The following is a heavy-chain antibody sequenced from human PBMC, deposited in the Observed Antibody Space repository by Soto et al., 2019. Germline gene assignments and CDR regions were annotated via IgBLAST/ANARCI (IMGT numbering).Heavy chain of an antibody. CDR3: ARVSGEELRFLEWPHYFDY. CDR2: IYYSGST. Sequence: NPSETLSLTCTVSGGSISSGGYYWSWIRQHPGKGLEWIGYIYYSGSTYYNPSLKSRVTISVDTSKNQFSLKLSSVTAADTAVYYCARVSGEELRFLEWPHYFDYWGQGTLVTVSS. D-gene: IGHD3-3*01. CDR1: GGSISSGGYY. J-gene: IGHJ4*02. V-gene: IGHV4-31*03.